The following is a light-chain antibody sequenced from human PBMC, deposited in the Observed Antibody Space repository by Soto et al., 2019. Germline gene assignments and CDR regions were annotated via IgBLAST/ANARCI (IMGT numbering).Light chain of an antibody. J-gene: IGKJ4*01. CDR2: AAS. V-gene: IGKV1-27*01. CDR1: QGIAPY. CDR3: QKYKSAPLT. Sequence: DVQMTQSPSSLSASVGDRVTITCRASQGIAPYLAWFQQKPGKVPKLLIYAASTLQSGVPSRFSGSGSGTDFTLTISRLQPEDVATYYCQKYKSAPLTFGGGTKVEIK.